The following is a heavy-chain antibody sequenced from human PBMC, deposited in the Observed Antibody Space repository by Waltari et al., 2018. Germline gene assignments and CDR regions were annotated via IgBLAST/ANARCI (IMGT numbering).Heavy chain of an antibody. CDR2: ISGSGGST. V-gene: IGHV3-23*04. CDR3: AKGEDFWSGSPHIDYFDY. CDR1: GFTFSSYA. Sequence: EVQLVESGGGLVQPGGSLRLSCAASGFTFSSYAMSWVRQAPGKGLEWVSAISGSGGSTYYADSVKGRFTISRDNSKNTLYLQMNSLRAEDTAVYYCAKGEDFWSGSPHIDYFDYWGQGTLVTVSS. D-gene: IGHD3-3*01. J-gene: IGHJ4*02.